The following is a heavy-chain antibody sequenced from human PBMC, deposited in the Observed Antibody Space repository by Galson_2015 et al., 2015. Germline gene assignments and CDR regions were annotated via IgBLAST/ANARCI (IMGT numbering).Heavy chain of an antibody. CDR1: GGSLSGYS. V-gene: IGHV4-34*01. CDR3: ATLITCGGGCYNWFDP. Sequence: SETLSLTCAVYGGSLSGYSWSWLRQPPGKGLEWIGEINHSGSTSYNPSLKSRLTISVDTSKNQFSLQLNSVTAADTAVYFCATLITCGGGCYNWFDPWGQGTLVTVSS. D-gene: IGHD2-21*02. J-gene: IGHJ5*02. CDR2: INHSGST.